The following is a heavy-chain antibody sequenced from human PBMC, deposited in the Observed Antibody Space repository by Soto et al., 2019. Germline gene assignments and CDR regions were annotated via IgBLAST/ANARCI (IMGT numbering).Heavy chain of an antibody. CDR2: IYYSGST. V-gene: IGHV4-61*01. D-gene: IGHD6-25*01. J-gene: IGHJ3*02. CDR3: ARDAAHPRGAFDI. CDR1: GGSVSSGSYY. Sequence: SETLSLTCTVSGGSVSSGSYYWSWIRQPPGKGLEWIGYIYYSGSTNYNPSLKSRVTISVDTSKNQFSLKLSSVTAADTAVYYCARDAAHPRGAFDIWGQGTMVSVSS.